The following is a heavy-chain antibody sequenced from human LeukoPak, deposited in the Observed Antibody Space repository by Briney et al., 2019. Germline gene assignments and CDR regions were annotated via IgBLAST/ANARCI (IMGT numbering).Heavy chain of an antibody. D-gene: IGHD3-22*01. CDR3: ARHSYYDSSGYYPCFDY. CDR1: VGSISSSSFY. V-gene: IGHV4-39*01. CDR2: IFYSGST. Sequence: SETLSLTCTVSVGSISSSSFYWGWIRQPPGKGLEWIGSIFYSGSTYYNPSLKSRVTISVDTSNNQFSLSLSSVTAADTAVYYCARHSYYDSSGYYPCFDYWAQGTLVTVSS. J-gene: IGHJ4*02.